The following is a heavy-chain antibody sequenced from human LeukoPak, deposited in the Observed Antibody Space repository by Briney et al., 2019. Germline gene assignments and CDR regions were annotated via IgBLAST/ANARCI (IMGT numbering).Heavy chain of an antibody. Sequence: GGSLRLSCAASGFTFSSYSMNWVRQAPGKGLEWVSSISSSSSYIYYADSVKGRFTISRDNAKNSLYLQMNSLRAEDTAVYYCARGRSDLPLGYCSSTSCYQDYWGQGTLVTVSS. CDR2: ISSSSSYI. CDR3: ARGRSDLPLGYCSSTSCYQDY. J-gene: IGHJ4*02. V-gene: IGHV3-21*01. D-gene: IGHD2-2*01. CDR1: GFTFSSYS.